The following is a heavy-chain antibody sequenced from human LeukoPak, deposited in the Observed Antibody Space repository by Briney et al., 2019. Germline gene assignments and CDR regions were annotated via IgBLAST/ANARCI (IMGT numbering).Heavy chain of an antibody. CDR2: IKQDGSEK. D-gene: IGHD1-7*01. Sequence: GGSLRLSCAVSGFTFSSYWMNWVRQAPGKGLEWVANIKQDGSEKYYVDSVKGRFTISRDNAKNSLYLQMNSLRAEDTAVYYCASLITGTTRWYYYYYYMDVWGKGTTVTVSS. J-gene: IGHJ6*03. CDR1: GFTFSSYW. CDR3: ASLITGTTRWYYYYYYMDV. V-gene: IGHV3-7*01.